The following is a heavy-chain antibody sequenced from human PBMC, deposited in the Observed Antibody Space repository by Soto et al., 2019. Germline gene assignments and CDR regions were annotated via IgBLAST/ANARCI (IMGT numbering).Heavy chain of an antibody. CDR3: ASGGAVDTAMVSDY. CDR2: IIPIFGTA. D-gene: IGHD5-18*01. V-gene: IGHV1-69*01. Sequence: EVSCKAFGGTFRSYSISWGGQGPGQGLEWMGGIIPIFGTANYAQKFQGRVTITADESTSTAYMELSSLRSEDTAVYYCASGGAVDTAMVSDYWGQGTLVTVSS. CDR1: GGTFRSYS. J-gene: IGHJ4*02.